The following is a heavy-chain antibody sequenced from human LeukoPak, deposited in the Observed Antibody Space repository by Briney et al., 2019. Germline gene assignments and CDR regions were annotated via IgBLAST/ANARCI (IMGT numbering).Heavy chain of an antibody. D-gene: IGHD3-10*01. Sequence: SQTLSLTFALSGDSVSSNSAAWNWIRQSPSGGLEWLGRTCYRSKWYYDYAVSVTSRITINPDTSKNQFSLHLNSVTPEDTAVYYCAREGSSSFDYWGQGTMVTVS. CDR1: GDSVSSNSAA. CDR3: AREGSSSFDY. V-gene: IGHV6-1*01. J-gene: IGHJ4*02. CDR2: TCYRSKWYY.